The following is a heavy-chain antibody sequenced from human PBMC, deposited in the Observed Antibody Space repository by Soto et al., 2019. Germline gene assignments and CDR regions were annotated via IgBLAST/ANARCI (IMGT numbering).Heavy chain of an antibody. D-gene: IGHD1-26*01. CDR1: GFTFSSYA. CDR3: AKLGTMGVFDN. CDR2: ITFRGDYT. V-gene: IGHV3-23*01. Sequence: EVHLLESGGGLVQPGGSLRLSCAASGFTFSSYAMSCVRQAPGKGLEWLAGITFRGDYTYYADSVKGRFTLSRDKSRNRLDLQMNSLKVEDTALYYCAKLGTMGVFDNWGQGTLLTVSS. J-gene: IGHJ4*02.